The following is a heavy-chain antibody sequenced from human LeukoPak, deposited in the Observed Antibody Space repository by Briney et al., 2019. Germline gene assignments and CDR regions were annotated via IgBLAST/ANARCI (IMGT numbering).Heavy chain of an antibody. J-gene: IGHJ5*02. CDR2: INHSGST. CDR3: ARHNYYGSGSLDP. Sequence: SETLSLTCTVSGGSISSSNYYWGWIRQPPGKGLEWIGEINHSGSTNYNPSLKSRVTISVDTSKNQFSLKLSSVTAADTAVYYCARHNYYGSGSLDPWGQGTLVTVSS. D-gene: IGHD3-10*01. CDR1: GGSISSSNYY. V-gene: IGHV4-39*01.